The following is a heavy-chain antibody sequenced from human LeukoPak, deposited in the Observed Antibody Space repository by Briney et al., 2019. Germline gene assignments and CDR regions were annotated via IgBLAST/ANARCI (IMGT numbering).Heavy chain of an antibody. Sequence: SETLSLTCTVSGGSISNFYWSWIRQPPGKGLEWIGYIYYSGTTNYNPSLKSRVTISVDTSKNQFSLKLRSVTAADTAVYYCARGSSLYARVDLWGRGTLVTVSS. CDR1: GGSISNFY. J-gene: IGHJ2*01. CDR2: IYYSGTT. V-gene: IGHV4-59*01. D-gene: IGHD2-8*01. CDR3: ARGSSLYARVDL.